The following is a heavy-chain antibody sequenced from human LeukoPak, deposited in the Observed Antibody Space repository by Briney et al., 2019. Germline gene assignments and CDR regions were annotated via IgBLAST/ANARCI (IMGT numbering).Heavy chain of an antibody. CDR3: ARFPRDPWRFDY. D-gene: IGHD5-12*01. CDR2: IKEDGSES. Sequence: PGGSLRLSCAASGFTFSSYAMHWVRQAPGKGLEWVANIKEDGSESYYVDSVKGRFTISRDNTKNSLYLQMNSLRAEDTAVYYCARFPRDPWRFDYWGQGTLVSVSS. CDR1: GFTFSSYA. V-gene: IGHV3-7*03. J-gene: IGHJ4*02.